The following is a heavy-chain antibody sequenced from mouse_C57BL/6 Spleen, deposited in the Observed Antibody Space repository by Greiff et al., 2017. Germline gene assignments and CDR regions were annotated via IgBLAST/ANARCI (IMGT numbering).Heavy chain of an antibody. D-gene: IGHD1-1*01. CDR3: TREGYGSSVWYVDG. J-gene: IGHJ1*03. CDR1: GFTFSSYA. CDR2: ISSGGDYI. V-gene: IGHV5-9-1*02. Sequence: EVKVVVSGDGLVKPGGSLKLSCAASGFTFSSYAMSWVRQTPEQRLEWVAYISSGGDYIYYAGAVKGRFTISRDNAWNTLYLQMRSLKSEDTAMYYCTREGYGSSVWYVDGCGTGTTVAVSS.